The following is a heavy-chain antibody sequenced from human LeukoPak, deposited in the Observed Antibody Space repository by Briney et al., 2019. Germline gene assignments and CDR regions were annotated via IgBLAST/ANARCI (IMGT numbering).Heavy chain of an antibody. D-gene: IGHD1-20*01. V-gene: IGHV4-34*01. CDR1: GGSFSGYY. CDR3: ARGRNWLPGRYFDY. J-gene: IGHJ4*02. Sequence: SETLSLTCAVYGGSFSGYYWSWIRQPPGKGLEWIGEINHSGSTNYNPSLKSRVTISVDTSKNQFSLKLSSVTAADTAVYYRARGRNWLPGRYFDYWGQGTLVTVSS. CDR2: INHSGST.